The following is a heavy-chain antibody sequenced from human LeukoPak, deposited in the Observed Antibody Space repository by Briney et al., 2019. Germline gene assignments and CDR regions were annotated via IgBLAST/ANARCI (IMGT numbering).Heavy chain of an antibody. D-gene: IGHD6-13*01. J-gene: IGHJ4*02. CDR3: AKGGVLGSSFGYYFDY. V-gene: IGHV3-23*01. CDR2: ISGSGGST. CDR1: GFTFSSYA. Sequence: GGSLRLSCAASGFTFSSYAMSWVRQAAGKGLEWVSAISGSGGSTYYADSVKGRFTISRDNSKNTLYLQMSSLRAGDTAVYYCAKGGVLGSSFGYYFDYWGQGTLVTVSS.